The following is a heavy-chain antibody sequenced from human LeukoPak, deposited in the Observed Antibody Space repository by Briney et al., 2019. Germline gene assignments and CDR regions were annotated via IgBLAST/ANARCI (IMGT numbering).Heavy chain of an antibody. CDR1: GFTFSDYY. J-gene: IGHJ5*02. Sequence: GGSLRLSCAASGFTFSDYYMTWIRQAPGKGLERVSYISSSGSTIYYADSVKGRFTISRDNAKNSLYLQMNSLRADDTAVYYCARRVFWSGYLNWFDPWGQGTLVTVSS. D-gene: IGHD3-3*01. CDR3: ARRVFWSGYLNWFDP. CDR2: ISSSGSTI. V-gene: IGHV3-11*01.